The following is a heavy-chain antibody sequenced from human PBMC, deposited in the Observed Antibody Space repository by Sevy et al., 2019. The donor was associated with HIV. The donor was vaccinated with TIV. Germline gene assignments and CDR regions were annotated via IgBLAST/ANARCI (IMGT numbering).Heavy chain of an antibody. CDR3: ARGDSNYYYAMDV. CDR1: GTSVSGYY. Sequence: SETLSLTCTVSGTSVSGYYWSWIRQPPGKGLEWIGYIYYSGRSDYNPSLKSRVTISEDTSKNQFSLKLSSVTAADTAVYYCARGDSNYYYAMDVWGQGTTVTVSS. CDR2: IYYSGRS. V-gene: IGHV4-59*02. D-gene: IGHD4-4*01. J-gene: IGHJ6*02.